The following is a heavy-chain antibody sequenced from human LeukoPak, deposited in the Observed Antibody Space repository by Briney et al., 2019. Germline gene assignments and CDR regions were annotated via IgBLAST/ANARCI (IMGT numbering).Heavy chain of an antibody. CDR2: FDGNGPNT. V-gene: IGHV3-23*01. CDR1: GFTFSSFA. D-gene: IGHD2-8*02. J-gene: IGHJ4*02. CDR3: AKPRTTGLGWAQFDY. Sequence: GGSLRLSCAASGFTFSSFAMTWVRQAPGKGLEWVSGFDGNGPNTYYADSVKGRWTISRDNSRNTLYLEINSLRPEDTAIYYCAKPRTTGLGWAQFDYWGQGSLVTVSS.